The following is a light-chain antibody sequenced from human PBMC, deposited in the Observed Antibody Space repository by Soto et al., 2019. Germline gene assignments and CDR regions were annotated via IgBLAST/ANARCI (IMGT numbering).Light chain of an antibody. J-gene: IGKJ3*01. V-gene: IGKV3-20*01. CDR3: QQYGSSPL. Sequence: EIVLTQSPGTLSLSPGERETLSRRASQSVSSSYLAWYQQKPGQAPRLLIYGASSRATGIPDRFSGSGSGTDFTLTISRLEPEDFAVYYCQQYGSSPLFGPGTKVDIK. CDR1: QSVSSSY. CDR2: GAS.